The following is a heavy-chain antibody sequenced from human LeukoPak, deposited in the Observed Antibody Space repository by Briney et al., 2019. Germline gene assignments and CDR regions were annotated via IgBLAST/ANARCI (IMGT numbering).Heavy chain of an antibody. V-gene: IGHV3-30*18. CDR3: AKDQVIAAAGPLYYYYGMDV. Sequence: GGSLRLSCAASGFIVNSYVMSWVRQAPGKGLEWVAVISYDGSNKYYADSVKGRFTISRDNSKNTLYLQMNSLRAEDTAVYYCAKDQVIAAAGPLYYYYGMDVWGQGTTVTVSS. J-gene: IGHJ6*02. D-gene: IGHD6-13*01. CDR1: GFIVNSYV. CDR2: ISYDGSNK.